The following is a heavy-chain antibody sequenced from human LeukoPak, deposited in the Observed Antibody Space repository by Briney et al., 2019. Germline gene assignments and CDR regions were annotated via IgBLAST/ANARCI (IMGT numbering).Heavy chain of an antibody. D-gene: IGHD3-22*01. CDR2: IYYSGST. CDR3: ARHGRGYYDSSGYYYDSFDY. Sequence: SETLSLTCTVSGGSVSSGSYYWSWIRQPPGKGLEWIGSIYYSGSTYYNPSLKSRVTISGDTSKNQFSLKLSSVTAADTAVYYCARHGRGYYDSSGYYYDSFDYWGQGNLVTVSS. CDR1: GGSVSSGSYY. V-gene: IGHV4-39*01. J-gene: IGHJ4*02.